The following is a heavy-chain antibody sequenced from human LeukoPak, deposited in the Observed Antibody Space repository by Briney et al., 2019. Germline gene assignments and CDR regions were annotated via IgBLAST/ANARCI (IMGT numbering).Heavy chain of an antibody. Sequence: GGSLRLSCAASGFTFSSYAMHWVRQAPGKGLEWVAAISYDGSNKYYADSVKGRFTISRDNSKNTLYLQMNSLRAEDTAVYYCARVWDRGPFDYWGQGTLVTVSS. J-gene: IGHJ4*02. CDR1: GFTFSSYA. D-gene: IGHD1-26*01. CDR2: ISYDGSNK. CDR3: ARVWDRGPFDY. V-gene: IGHV3-30-3*01.